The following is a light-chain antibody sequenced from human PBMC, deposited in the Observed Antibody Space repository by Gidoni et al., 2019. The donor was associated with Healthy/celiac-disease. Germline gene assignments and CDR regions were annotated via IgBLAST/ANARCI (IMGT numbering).Light chain of an antibody. V-gene: IGLV7-43*01. CDR2: STS. CDR1: TGAVTSGSY. J-gene: IGLJ2*01. CDR3: LRYYGGAQLVV. Sequence: QTVVPQVPSLTVSPGGTVTLTCASSTGAVTSGSYPNSLQQKAGQAPRILIYSTSNKHSGNPARFSGSLLGGKAAVTLSGVKPEDEAEDYCLRYYGGAQLVVFGGGTKLTVL.